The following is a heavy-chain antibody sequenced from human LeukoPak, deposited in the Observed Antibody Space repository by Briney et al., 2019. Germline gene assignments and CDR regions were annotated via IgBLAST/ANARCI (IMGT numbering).Heavy chain of an antibody. Sequence: GGSLRLSCAASGFTFSSYAMSWVRQAPGKGLEWVSAISGSGGSTYYADSAKGRFTISRDNSKNTLYLQMNSLRAEDTAVYYCATRYCSSTSCYWDYYYYGMDVWGQGTTVTVSS. CDR3: ATRYCSSTSCYWDYYYYGMDV. CDR2: ISGSGGST. J-gene: IGHJ6*02. D-gene: IGHD2-2*01. V-gene: IGHV3-23*01. CDR1: GFTFSSYA.